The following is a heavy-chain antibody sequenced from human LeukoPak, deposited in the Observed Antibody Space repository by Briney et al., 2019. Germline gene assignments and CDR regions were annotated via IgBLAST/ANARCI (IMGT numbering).Heavy chain of an antibody. CDR1: GFTFSSYG. CDR3: ARGYSDSSDYSDY. Sequence: GGSLRLSCAASGFTFSSYGMHWVRQAPGKGLEWVAFIRYDGSNKYYADSVKGRFTISRDNSKNTLYLQMNSLRAEDTAVYYCARGYSDSSDYSDYWGQGTLVTVSS. J-gene: IGHJ4*02. V-gene: IGHV3-30*02. CDR2: IRYDGSNK. D-gene: IGHD6-6*01.